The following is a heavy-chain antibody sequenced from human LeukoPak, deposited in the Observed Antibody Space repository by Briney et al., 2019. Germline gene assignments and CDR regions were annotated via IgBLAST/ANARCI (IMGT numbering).Heavy chain of an antibody. D-gene: IGHD4-23*01. CDR2: IYYSGST. Sequence: SETLSLTCNVSGGSINSYYWSWIRQPPGKGLEWIGYIYYSGSTNYNPSLKSRVTISVDTSKNQFSLKLSSVTAADTAVYYCARGRYYGGNGYWGQGTLVTVSS. J-gene: IGHJ4*02. CDR1: GGSINSYY. V-gene: IGHV4-59*01. CDR3: ARGRYYGGNGY.